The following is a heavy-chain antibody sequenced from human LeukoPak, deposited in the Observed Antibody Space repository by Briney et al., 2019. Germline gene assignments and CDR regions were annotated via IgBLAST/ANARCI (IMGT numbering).Heavy chain of an antibody. J-gene: IGHJ6*02. D-gene: IGHD4-23*01. CDR1: GFTFSRYG. V-gene: IGHV3-30*18. CDR3: AKDQALVTPDYYYGMDV. Sequence: GGPLRLSCAASGFTFSRYGMHWVRQAPGKGLEWVAVISYDGSNEYYADSVKGRFTISRDNSKNTLYLQMNSLRAEDTAVYYCAKDQALVTPDYYYGMDVWGQGTTVTVSS. CDR2: ISYDGSNE.